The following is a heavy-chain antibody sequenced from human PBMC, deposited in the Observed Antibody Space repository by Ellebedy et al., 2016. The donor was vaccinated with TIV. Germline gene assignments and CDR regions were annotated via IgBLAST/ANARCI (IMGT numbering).Heavy chain of an antibody. V-gene: IGHV4-59*01. CDR2: IYDSGST. CDR3: ARGQYSDYDVDSYFYFMDV. J-gene: IGHJ6*03. Sequence: SETLSLTCTVSGGSISRYFWSWIRQSPGKGLEWIGYIYDSGSTNYNPSLKSRVAISVDTSQNHFSLNLYSVTAADTAVYYCARGQYSDYDVDSYFYFMDVWGKGTTVTVSS. D-gene: IGHD5-12*01. CDR1: GGSISRYF.